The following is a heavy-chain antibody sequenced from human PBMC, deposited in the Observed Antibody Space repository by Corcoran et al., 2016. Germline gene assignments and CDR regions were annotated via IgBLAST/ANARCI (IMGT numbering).Heavy chain of an antibody. V-gene: IGHV4-39*01. D-gene: IGHD2-2*02. CDR3: ARHGSTSCYTCNWFDP. CDR1: GGSISSSSYY. CDR2: IYYSGST. Sequence: QLQLQESGPGLVKPSETLSLTCTVSGGSISSSSYYWGWIRQPPGKGLEWIGSIYYSGSTYYNPSLKSRVTISVDTSKNQFSLKLSSVTAADTAVYYCARHGSTSCYTCNWFDPWGQGTLVTVSS. J-gene: IGHJ5*02.